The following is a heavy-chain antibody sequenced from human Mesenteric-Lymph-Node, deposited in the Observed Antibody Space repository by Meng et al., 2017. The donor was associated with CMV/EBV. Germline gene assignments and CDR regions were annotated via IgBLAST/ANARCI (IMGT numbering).Heavy chain of an antibody. CDR1: GFSLSTSGVG. D-gene: IGHD6-19*01. Sequence: SGFSLSTSGVGVGWIRQPPGKALEWLALIYWDDDKRYSPSLKSRLTITKDTSKNQVVLTMTNMDPVDTATYYCARGIAVAGTRSTLDYWGQGTLVTVSS. J-gene: IGHJ4*02. CDR2: IYWDDDK. CDR3: ARGIAVAGTRSTLDY. V-gene: IGHV2-5*02.